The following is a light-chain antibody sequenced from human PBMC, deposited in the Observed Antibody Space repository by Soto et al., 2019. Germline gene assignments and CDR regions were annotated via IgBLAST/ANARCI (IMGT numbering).Light chain of an antibody. Sequence: EIVMTQSPATLSVSPGERATLSCRASQSVSSNLAWYQQKPGQVPRLLIYGASTRATGIPARFSGSGSGTEFTLTISSLQSEDFAVYYCQQYNNWPSLTFGGGTKVEIK. V-gene: IGKV3-15*01. CDR1: QSVSSN. CDR3: QQYNNWPSLT. J-gene: IGKJ4*01. CDR2: GAS.